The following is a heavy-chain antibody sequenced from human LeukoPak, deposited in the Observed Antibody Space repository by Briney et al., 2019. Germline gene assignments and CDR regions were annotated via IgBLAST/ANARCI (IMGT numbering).Heavy chain of an antibody. V-gene: IGHV3-23*01. CDR1: GFTFSSYA. Sequence: PGGSLRLSCAASGFTFSSYAMSWVRQAPGKGLEWVSAISGSGGSTYYADPVKGRFTISRDNSKNTLYLQMNSLRAEDTAVYYCAKRYSGSYVFDYWGQGTLVTVSS. D-gene: IGHD1-26*01. CDR3: AKRYSGSYVFDY. J-gene: IGHJ4*02. CDR2: ISGSGGST.